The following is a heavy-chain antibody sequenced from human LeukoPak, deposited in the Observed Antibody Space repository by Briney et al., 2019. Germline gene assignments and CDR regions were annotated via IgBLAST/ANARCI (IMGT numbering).Heavy chain of an antibody. CDR2: TYYSGST. V-gene: IGHV4-61*01. CDR3: ARVGYSYGYDFDY. Sequence: SETLSLTCTVSGGSVSSGSYYWSWIRQPPGKGLEWIGYTYYSGSTNYNPSLKSRVTISVDTSKNQFSLKLSSVIAADTAVYYCARVGYSYGYDFDYWGQGTLVTVSS. D-gene: IGHD5-18*01. J-gene: IGHJ4*02. CDR1: GGSVSSGSYY.